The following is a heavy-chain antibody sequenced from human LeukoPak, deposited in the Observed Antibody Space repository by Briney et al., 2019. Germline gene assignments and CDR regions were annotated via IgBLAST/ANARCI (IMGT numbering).Heavy chain of an antibody. Sequence: GGSLRLSCAASGFTFSSYWMSWVRQAPGKGLECVANIKQDGSEKYYVDSVKGRFTISRDNAKSSLYLQMNSLRAEDTAVYYCATARGADYWGQGILVTVSS. D-gene: IGHD3-10*01. V-gene: IGHV3-7*01. J-gene: IGHJ4*02. CDR2: IKQDGSEK. CDR3: ATARGADY. CDR1: GFTFSSYW.